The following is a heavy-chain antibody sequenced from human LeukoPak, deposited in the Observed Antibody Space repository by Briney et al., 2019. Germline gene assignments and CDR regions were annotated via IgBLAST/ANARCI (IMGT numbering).Heavy chain of an antibody. CDR2: ISYDGTNK. Sequence: GGSLRLSCAASTFTFSNYGMHWVRQAPGKGLEWVAVISYDGTNKYFADSVKGRFTVSRDNSNNTLSLQMNSLRTEDTAVYYCARGAFDFRPREGDHWGQGTLVIVSS. CDR3: ARGAFDFRPREGDH. J-gene: IGHJ4*02. V-gene: IGHV3-30*19. CDR1: TFTFSNYG. D-gene: IGHD3-3*01.